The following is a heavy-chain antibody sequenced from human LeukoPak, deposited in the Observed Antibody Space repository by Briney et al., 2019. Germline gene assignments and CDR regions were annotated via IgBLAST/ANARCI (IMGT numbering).Heavy chain of an antibody. D-gene: IGHD2-21*02. CDR3: ASSKTHRIYCGGDCYLGEEGWFDP. Sequence: PSETLSLTCTVSGGSLSSYYWSWVRQPPGKGLEWIGYIYYSGSTNYNPSLTSRVTISVDTSKNQFSLKLSSVTAADTAVYYCASSKTHRIYCGGDCYLGEEGWFDPWGQGTLVTVSS. CDR1: GGSLSSYY. V-gene: IGHV4-59*01. CDR2: IYYSGST. J-gene: IGHJ5*02.